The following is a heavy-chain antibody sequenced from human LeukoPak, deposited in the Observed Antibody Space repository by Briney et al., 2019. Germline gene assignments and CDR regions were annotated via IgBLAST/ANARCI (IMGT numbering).Heavy chain of an antibody. D-gene: IGHD3-10*01. CDR2: IYHSGRT. CDR3: ARRMIPNYYGSGSRFDY. J-gene: IGHJ4*02. V-gene: IGHV4-38-2*01. Sequence: SETLSHTCAVSCYSISSGYYWCWVRQPPGKGLEWIGSIYHSGRTYYNPPLKSRVTISVDTSKNQFSLKLSSVTAADTAVYYCARRMIPNYYGSGSRFDYWGQGTLVTVSS. CDR1: CYSISSGYY.